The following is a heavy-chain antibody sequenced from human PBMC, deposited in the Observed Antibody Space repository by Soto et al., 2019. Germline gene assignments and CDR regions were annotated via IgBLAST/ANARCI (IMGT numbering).Heavy chain of an antibody. J-gene: IGHJ6*02. Sequence: QEQLVQSGGEVKKPGASVRVSCKASGYTFTKYGITWVRQAPGQGLEWMGWIGVYNGKTNYARKLQGRVIMTADTSAGTAYMEWGSLKSDNTAVYYCARPRYCTSPIGYNNYYYGMDIWGQGTTVSVSS. D-gene: IGHD2-8*01. CDR2: IGVYNGKT. CDR3: ARPRYCTSPIGYNNYYYGMDI. CDR1: GYTFTKYG. V-gene: IGHV1-18*04.